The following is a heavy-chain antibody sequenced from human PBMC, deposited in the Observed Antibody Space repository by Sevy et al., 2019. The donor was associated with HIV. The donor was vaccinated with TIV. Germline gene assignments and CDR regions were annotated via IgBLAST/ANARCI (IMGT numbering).Heavy chain of an antibody. V-gene: IGHV3-21*01. J-gene: IGHJ4*02. CDR1: GFTFSSYS. D-gene: IGHD1-7*01. CDR2: ISSSSSYI. Sequence: LGGSLRLSCAASGFTFSSYSMNWVRQAPGKGLEWVSSISSSSSYIYYADSVKGRFTISRDNAKNSLYLQMNSLRAEDTAVYYCARDPGGFGRKGNYESFDDYWGQGTLVTVSS. CDR3: ARDPGGFGRKGNYESFDDY.